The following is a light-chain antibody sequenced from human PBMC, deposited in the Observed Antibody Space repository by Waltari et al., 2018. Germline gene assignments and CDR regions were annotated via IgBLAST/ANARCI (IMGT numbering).Light chain of an antibody. V-gene: IGKV3-20*01. J-gene: IGKJ1*01. Sequence: EIVLTQSPGTLALSPGERATLSCWTSQSVGRTLAWYQQKPGQPPRLLSYGASIRATGIPDRFSGSGSGTDFSLTISRLEPEDFAVYYCQHYVRLPVTVGQGTKVEIK. CDR2: GAS. CDR1: QSVGRT. CDR3: QHYVRLPVT.